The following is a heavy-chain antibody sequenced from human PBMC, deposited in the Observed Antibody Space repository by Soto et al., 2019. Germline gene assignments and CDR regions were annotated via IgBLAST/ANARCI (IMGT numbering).Heavy chain of an antibody. D-gene: IGHD3-10*01. CDR3: ARVHGSGSYRLPYYYYGMDV. Sequence: GASVKVSCKASGYTFNSYGISWVRQAPGQGLEWMGWISAYNGNTNYAQKLQGRVTMTTDTSTSTAYMELRSLRSDDTAVYYCARVHGSGSYRLPYYYYGMDVWGQGTTVTVSS. CDR2: ISAYNGNT. CDR1: GYTFNSYG. V-gene: IGHV1-18*01. J-gene: IGHJ6*02.